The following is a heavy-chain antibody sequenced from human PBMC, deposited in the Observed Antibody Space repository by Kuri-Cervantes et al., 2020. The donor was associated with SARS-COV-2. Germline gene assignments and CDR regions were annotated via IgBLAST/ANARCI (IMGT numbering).Heavy chain of an antibody. V-gene: IGHV3-53*05. D-gene: IGHD1-26*01. J-gene: IGHJ1*01. CDR1: GFTVSSNY. CDR3: ARDASYSGSYGSFQH. CDR2: IYSGGST. Sequence: GESLKISCAASGFTVSSNYMSWVRQAPGKGLEWVSVIYSGGSTLYADSVKGRFTISRDNSKNTLYLQMNTLKTEDTAVFYCARDASYSGSYGSFQHWGQGTLVTVS.